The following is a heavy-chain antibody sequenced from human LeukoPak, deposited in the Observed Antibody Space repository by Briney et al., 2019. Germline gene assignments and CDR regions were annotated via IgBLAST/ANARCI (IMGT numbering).Heavy chain of an antibody. V-gene: IGHV4-4*07. D-gene: IGHD3-22*01. CDR2: ICTSGST. J-gene: IGHJ6*02. Sequence: SETLSLTCTVSGGSISSYYWSWIRQPAGKGLEWIGRICTSGSTNYNPSLKSRVTMSVDTSKNQFSLKLSSVTAADTAVYYCARDSYYYDSSGYPLYYYYGMDVWGQGTTVTVSS. CDR3: ARDSYYYDSSGYPLYYYYGMDV. CDR1: GGSISSYY.